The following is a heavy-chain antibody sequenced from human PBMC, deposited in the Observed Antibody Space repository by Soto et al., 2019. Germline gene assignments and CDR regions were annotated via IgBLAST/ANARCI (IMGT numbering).Heavy chain of an antibody. D-gene: IGHD3-3*01. CDR2: IYWDGDK. V-gene: IGHV2-5*02. CDR3: AHRATMTIFGLIIDNGIWFGP. Sequence: QINLIESGPTLVKPTQTLTLTCTFSGFSLSTSGSAVGWVRQPPGRSLEWLALIYWDGDKRYNAALGNRLTITKDTSMNQLLLTLTNVDPAHTATYYCAHRATMTIFGLIIDNGIWFGPWGQGHRVIVSS. CDR1: GFSLSTSGSA. J-gene: IGHJ5*02.